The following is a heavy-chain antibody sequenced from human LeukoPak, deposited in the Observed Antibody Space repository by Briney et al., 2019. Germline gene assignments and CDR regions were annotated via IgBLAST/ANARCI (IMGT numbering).Heavy chain of an antibody. CDR3: ARDRYSDTSRVPFDY. Sequence: GGSLRLSCAASGFTFSSFWMTWVRLAPGEGLGWVANIKYDGREKYYVDSVKGRCTISRDNARNSIYLQINSLRVDDTAVYYCARDRYSDTSRVPFDYWGQGILVTVSS. J-gene: IGHJ4*02. CDR2: IKYDGREK. V-gene: IGHV3-7*01. CDR1: GFTFSSFW. D-gene: IGHD3-22*01.